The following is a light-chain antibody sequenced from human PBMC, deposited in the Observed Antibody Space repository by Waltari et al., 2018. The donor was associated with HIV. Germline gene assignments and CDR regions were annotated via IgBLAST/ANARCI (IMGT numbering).Light chain of an antibody. CDR2: EGS. Sequence: QSALPQPASVSGSPGQSITISCTGTSSDVGSYNLVSWYQQHPGKAPKLMIYEGSKLPSGVSNRFSGSKSGNTASLTISGLQAEDEADYYCCSYAGSSTLDWVFGGGTKLTVL. J-gene: IGLJ3*02. V-gene: IGLV2-23*01. CDR3: CSYAGSSTLDWV. CDR1: SSDVGSYNL.